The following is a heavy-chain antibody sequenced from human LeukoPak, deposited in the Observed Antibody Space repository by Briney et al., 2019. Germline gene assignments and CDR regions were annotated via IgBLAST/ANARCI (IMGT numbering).Heavy chain of an antibody. Sequence: GGSLRLSCAASGFTVSSNYMSWVRQAPGEGLEWLSVIYSGGSTYYADSVKGRFTISRDNSKNTLYLQMNSLRAEDTAVYYCAKQSMTLIRGVIDYWGQGTLVTVSS. J-gene: IGHJ4*02. V-gene: IGHV3-53*01. CDR1: GFTVSSNY. CDR2: IYSGGST. CDR3: AKQSMTLIRGVIDY. D-gene: IGHD3-10*01.